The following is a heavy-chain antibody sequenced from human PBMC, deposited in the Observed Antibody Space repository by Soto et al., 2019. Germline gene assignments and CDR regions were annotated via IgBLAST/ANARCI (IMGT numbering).Heavy chain of an antibody. V-gene: IGHV1-2*02. Sequence: ASVKVSCKASGYTFTGYYMHWVRQAPGQGLEWMGWINPNSGGTNHAQKFQGRVTMTRDTSISTAYMELSRLRSDDTAVYYCARDPRIAAAGTVDYWGQGTLVTVSS. CDR1: GYTFTGYY. CDR3: ARDPRIAAAGTVDY. J-gene: IGHJ4*02. D-gene: IGHD6-13*01. CDR2: INPNSGGT.